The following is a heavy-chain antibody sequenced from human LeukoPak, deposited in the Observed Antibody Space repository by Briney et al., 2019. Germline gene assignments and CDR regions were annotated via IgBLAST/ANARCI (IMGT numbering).Heavy chain of an antibody. Sequence: ASVKVSCKASGYTFTSYGISWVRQAPGQGLEGMGWISAYNGNTNYAQKLQGRVTMTTDTSTSTDYMELRSLRSDDTAVYYCARDSIGGLELLLNYYYYYMDVWGKGTTVTVSS. J-gene: IGHJ6*03. CDR2: ISAYNGNT. CDR3: ARDSIGGLELLLNYYYYYMDV. D-gene: IGHD1-26*01. V-gene: IGHV1-18*01. CDR1: GYTFTSYG.